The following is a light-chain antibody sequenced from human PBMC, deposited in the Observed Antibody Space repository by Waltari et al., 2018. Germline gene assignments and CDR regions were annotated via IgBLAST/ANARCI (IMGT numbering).Light chain of an antibody. J-gene: IGKJ4*01. CDR3: QQFISYPRT. CDR2: DAS. V-gene: IGKV1-13*02. Sequence: IQLTQSPSSLSASLGDRVTITCRASQGINTALAEYQQKPGKAPNLLIYDASNLESGVPARFSGSGSGTDFSLTISSLQPEDFATYYCQQFISYPRTFGGGTKVEIK. CDR1: QGINTA.